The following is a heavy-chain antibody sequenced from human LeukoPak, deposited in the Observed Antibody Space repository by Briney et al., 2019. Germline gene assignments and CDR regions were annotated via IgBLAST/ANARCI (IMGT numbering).Heavy chain of an antibody. Sequence: SGGSLRLSCAASGFTLSSYVMSWVRQAPGKGLEWVSGINWNGGSTGYADSVKGRFTISTHNAKNSLYLQMNSLRAEDTAVYYCARVSPNTVTTRQYFDYWGQGTLVTVSS. D-gene: IGHD4-17*01. CDR1: GFTLSSYV. V-gene: IGHV3-20*04. CDR3: ARVSPNTVTTRQYFDY. J-gene: IGHJ4*02. CDR2: INWNGGST.